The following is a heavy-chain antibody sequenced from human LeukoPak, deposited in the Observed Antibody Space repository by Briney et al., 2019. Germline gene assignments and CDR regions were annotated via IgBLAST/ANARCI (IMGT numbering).Heavy chain of an antibody. CDR3: ARDDSYGLDY. CDR2: ISSSGSTI. J-gene: IGHJ4*02. Sequence: GGSLRLSCAASGFIFSSYEMNWVRQAPGKGLEWVSYISSSGSTIYYADSVKGRFTISRDNAKNSLYLEMNSLRAEDTAVYYCARDDSYGLDYWGQGTLVTVSS. D-gene: IGHD5-18*01. V-gene: IGHV3-48*03. CDR1: GFIFSSYE.